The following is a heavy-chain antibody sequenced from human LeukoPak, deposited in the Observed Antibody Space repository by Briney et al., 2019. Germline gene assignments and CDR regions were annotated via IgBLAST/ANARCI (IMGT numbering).Heavy chain of an antibody. CDR2: IYTSGGT. D-gene: IGHD3-10*01. CDR3: ARAGSGALRD. Sequence: SETLSLTCNVSGGSISSYYWSWIRQPAGEGLEWIGLIYTSGGTNYNTSLKNRVTMSVDTSKNQFSLKLSSVTAADTAVYYCARAGSGALRDWGQGTLVTVSS. V-gene: IGHV4-4*07. CDR1: GGSISSYY. J-gene: IGHJ4*02.